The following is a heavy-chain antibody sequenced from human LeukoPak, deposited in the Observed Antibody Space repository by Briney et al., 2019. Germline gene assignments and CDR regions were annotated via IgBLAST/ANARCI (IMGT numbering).Heavy chain of an antibody. Sequence: SETLSLTCAVYGGSFSGYYWSWIRQPPGKGLEWIGEINHSGSTNYNPSLKSRVTISVDTSKNQFSLKLSSVTAADTAVYYCARHGPGRYRYFPRLYRAFDIWGQGTMVTVSS. J-gene: IGHJ3*02. D-gene: IGHD1-1*01. CDR2: INHSGST. V-gene: IGHV4-34*01. CDR1: GGSFSGYY. CDR3: ARHGPGRYRYFPRLYRAFDI.